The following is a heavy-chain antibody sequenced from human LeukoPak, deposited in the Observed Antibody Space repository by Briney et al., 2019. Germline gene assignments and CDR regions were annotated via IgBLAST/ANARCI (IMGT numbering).Heavy chain of an antibody. CDR1: GFTFSGSA. J-gene: IGHJ4*02. Sequence: TGGSLRLSCAASGFTFSGSAMHWVRQASGKGLEWVAVISYDGSNKYYADSVKGRFTISRDNSKNTLYLQMNSLRAEDTAVYYCARGDVAAAGTVDYWGQGTLVTVSS. D-gene: IGHD6-13*01. CDR2: ISYDGSNK. V-gene: IGHV3-30-3*01. CDR3: ARGDVAAAGTVDY.